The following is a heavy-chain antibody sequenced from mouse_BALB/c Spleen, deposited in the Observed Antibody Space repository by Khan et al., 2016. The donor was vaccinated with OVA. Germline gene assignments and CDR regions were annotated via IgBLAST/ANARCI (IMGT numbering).Heavy chain of an antibody. J-gene: IGHJ3*01. CDR3: ARGGYRSFAY. CDR1: GYSFTSYL. CDR2: IYPGNSDT. D-gene: IGHD2-14*01. Sequence: VRLQQSGTVLARPGASVKMSCKASGYSFTSYLIHWVKQRPGQGLEWIGDIYPGNSDTTYNQKFKDKATLTAGTSANTAYMELSSLTNEDSAVYYCARGGYRSFAYWGQGTLVTVSA. V-gene: IGHV1-5*01.